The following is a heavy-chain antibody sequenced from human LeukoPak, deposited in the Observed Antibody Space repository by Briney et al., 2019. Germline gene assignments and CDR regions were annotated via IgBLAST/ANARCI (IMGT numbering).Heavy chain of an antibody. CDR2: IYSGGST. J-gene: IGHJ4*02. CDR1: GSTVSSNY. Sequence: HPGGSLRLSCAASGSTVSSNYMSWVRQAPGKGLEWVSVIYSGGSTYYADSVKGRFTISRDNSKNTLYLQMNSLRAEDTAVYYCARALYSSGWYPFDYWGQGTLVTVSS. V-gene: IGHV3-66*02. CDR3: ARALYSSGWYPFDY. D-gene: IGHD6-19*01.